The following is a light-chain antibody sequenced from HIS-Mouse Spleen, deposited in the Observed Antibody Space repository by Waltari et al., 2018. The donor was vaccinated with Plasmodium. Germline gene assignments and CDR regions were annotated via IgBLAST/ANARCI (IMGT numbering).Light chain of an antibody. CDR3: QQYYSYPFT. J-gene: IGKJ3*01. Sequence: AIRMTQSPSSFSASTGDRVTITCRASQGISSYLAWYQQKPGKAPKLLIYAAATLQSGVPSRFIGSGSGTDFTLTISCLQSEDFATDYCQQYYSYPFTFGPGTKVDIK. CDR1: QGISSY. CDR2: AAA. V-gene: IGKV1-8*01.